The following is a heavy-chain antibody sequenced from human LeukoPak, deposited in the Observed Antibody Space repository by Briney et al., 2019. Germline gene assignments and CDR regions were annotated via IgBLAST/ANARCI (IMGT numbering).Heavy chain of an antibody. V-gene: IGHV3-30*02. D-gene: IGHD3-3*01. J-gene: IGHJ4*02. Sequence: GGSLRLSCAAPGFTFSNYGMHWVRQAPGKGLEWVGFIRYDGRNKYYADSVKGRFTISRDNSKNTLYLQMNSLRVEDTAVYYCARDNGISIFGVLNYWGQGTLVTVSS. CDR3: ARDNGISIFGVLNY. CDR1: GFTFSNYG. CDR2: IRYDGRNK.